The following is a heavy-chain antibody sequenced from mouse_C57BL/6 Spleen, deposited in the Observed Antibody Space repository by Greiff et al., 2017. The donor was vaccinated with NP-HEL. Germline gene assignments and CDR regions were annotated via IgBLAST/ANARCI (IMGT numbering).Heavy chain of an antibody. D-gene: IGHD2-4*01. Sequence: QVQLQQPGAELVRPGSSVKLSCKASGYTFTSYWMHWVKQRPIQGLEWIGNIDPSDSETHYNQKFKDKATLTVDKSSSTAYMQLSSLTSEDSAVYYCARYLNDYDERVFAYWGQGTLVTVSA. CDR1: GYTFTSYW. V-gene: IGHV1-52*01. CDR3: ARYLNDYDERVFAY. CDR2: IDPSDSET. J-gene: IGHJ3*01.